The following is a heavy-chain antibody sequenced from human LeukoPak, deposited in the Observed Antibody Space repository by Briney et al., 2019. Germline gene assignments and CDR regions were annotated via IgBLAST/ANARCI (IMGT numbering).Heavy chain of an antibody. CDR2: IKQDGSEK. CDR1: GLTLSSYW. J-gene: IGHJ4*02. Sequence: GGSLRLSCAASGLTLSSYWMSWVRQAPGKGLEWVANIKQDGSEKYYVDSVEGRFTISRDNAKNLLYLQMNSLRAEDTAVYYCAREGYGPLDFWGQGTLVTVSS. CDR3: AREGYGPLDF. V-gene: IGHV3-7*01. D-gene: IGHD4-17*01.